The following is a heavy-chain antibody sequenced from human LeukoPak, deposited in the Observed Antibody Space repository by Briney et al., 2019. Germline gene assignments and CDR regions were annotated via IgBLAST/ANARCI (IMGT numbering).Heavy chain of an antibody. Sequence: SETLSLACTVSIDSMRSYYWSWIRQSPGKGLEWIGYIFYSGTATYNPSLQSRVTFAIDASKNQFSLRLTSVAAEDTAVYYCSSCIDLGIVGATSLFEYWGQGTPVAVSS. CDR2: IFYSGTA. CDR1: IDSMRSYY. D-gene: IGHD1-26*01. J-gene: IGHJ4*02. CDR3: SSCIDLGIVGATSLFEY. V-gene: IGHV4-59*01.